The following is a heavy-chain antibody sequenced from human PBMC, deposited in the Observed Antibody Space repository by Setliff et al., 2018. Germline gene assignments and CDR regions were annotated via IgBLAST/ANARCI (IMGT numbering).Heavy chain of an antibody. CDR2: VFSGDSDT. Sequence: PGESLKISCKGSGYRFTTYWIGWVRQMPGKGLEWMGIVFSGDSDTRYSPSFQGQVTMSADKSINTAYLQWSSLKASDTAMYYCARSGNQVGGDYWGQGTLVTVSS. CDR1: GYRFTTYW. J-gene: IGHJ4*02. D-gene: IGHD1-26*01. V-gene: IGHV5-51*01. CDR3: ARSGNQVGGDY.